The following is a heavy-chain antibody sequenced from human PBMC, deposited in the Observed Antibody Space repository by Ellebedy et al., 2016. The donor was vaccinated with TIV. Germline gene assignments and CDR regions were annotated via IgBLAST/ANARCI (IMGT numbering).Heavy chain of an antibody. D-gene: IGHD6-19*01. CDR1: GGTFSSYA. CDR2: IIPILGIA. CDR3: ARKSLYSSGWFDY. Sequence: ASVKVSCKASGGTFSSYAISWVRQAPGQGLEWMGRIIPILGIANYAQKFQGRVTITRDTSASTAYMELSSLRSEDTAVYYCARKSLYSSGWFDYWGQGTLVTVSS. J-gene: IGHJ4*02. V-gene: IGHV1-69*04.